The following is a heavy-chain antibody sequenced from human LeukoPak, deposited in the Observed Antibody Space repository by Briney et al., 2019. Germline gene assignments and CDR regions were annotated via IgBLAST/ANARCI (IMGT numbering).Heavy chain of an antibody. V-gene: IGHV4-4*07. D-gene: IGHD2-15*01. CDR1: GGSISNYY. CDR2: IYTSGST. Sequence: PSETLSLTCTVSGGSISNYYWSWVRQPAGKGLEWIGRIYTSGSTYYNPSLKSRVTISVDTSKNQFSLKLSSVTAADTAVYYCARDLVYHEEELRPDVAFDIWGQGTMVTVSS. CDR3: ARDLVYHEEELRPDVAFDI. J-gene: IGHJ3*02.